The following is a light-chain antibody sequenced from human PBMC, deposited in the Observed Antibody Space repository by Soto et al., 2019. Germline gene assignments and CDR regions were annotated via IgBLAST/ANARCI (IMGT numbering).Light chain of an antibody. CDR2: EVS. Sequence: HSDLTQAPSGSGFPGQSGSISCTRTSSDVGGYNYVSWYQQHPGKAPKLMIYEVSKRPSGVPDRFSGSKSGNTASLTVSGLQAEDEADYYCISYAGSNLLYVFGTGTKVTVL. CDR3: ISYAGSNLLYV. CDR1: SSDVGGYNY. J-gene: IGLJ1*01. V-gene: IGLV2-8*01.